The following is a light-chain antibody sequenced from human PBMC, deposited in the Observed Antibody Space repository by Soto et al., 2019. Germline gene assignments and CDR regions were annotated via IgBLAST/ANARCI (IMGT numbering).Light chain of an antibody. CDR2: EVS. CDR1: SSDVGAYNY. Sequence: QSVLTQPASVSGSDGQSITISCTGTSSDVGAYNYVSWYQQHPGKAPKLIIYEVSNRPSGVSNRFSGSKSGNTASLTISGLQADDEADYYCSSYTSSSTLYVFGTGTNVTVL. CDR3: SSYTSSSTLYV. V-gene: IGLV2-14*01. J-gene: IGLJ1*01.